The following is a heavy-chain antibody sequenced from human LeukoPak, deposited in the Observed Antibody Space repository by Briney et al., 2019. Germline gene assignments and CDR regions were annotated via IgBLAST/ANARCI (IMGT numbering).Heavy chain of an antibody. D-gene: IGHD6-13*01. Sequence: GGSLRLSCAASGFTFSSYEMNWVRQAPGKGLEWVSYISSSGSTIYYADSVKGRFTISRVNAKNSLYLQMNSVRAEDTAVYYCARVRIAAAGDAFHIWDQGTMVTVSS. J-gene: IGHJ3*02. CDR3: ARVRIAAAGDAFHI. CDR2: ISSSGSTI. V-gene: IGHV3-48*03. CDR1: GFTFSSYE.